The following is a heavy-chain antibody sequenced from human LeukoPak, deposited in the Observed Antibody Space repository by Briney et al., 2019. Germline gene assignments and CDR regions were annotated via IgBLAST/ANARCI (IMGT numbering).Heavy chain of an antibody. Sequence: PGGSLRLSCAASVFTFSSYAMSWVRQAPGRGLECGSAISGSGGSTYYADSVKGRFTISRDNAKNSLYLQMNSLRAEDTALYYCARDHSYYDSSGYAFDIWGQGTMVTVSS. CDR3: ARDHSYYDSSGYAFDI. J-gene: IGHJ3*02. CDR2: ISGSGGST. D-gene: IGHD3-22*01. CDR1: VFTFSSYA. V-gene: IGHV3-23*01.